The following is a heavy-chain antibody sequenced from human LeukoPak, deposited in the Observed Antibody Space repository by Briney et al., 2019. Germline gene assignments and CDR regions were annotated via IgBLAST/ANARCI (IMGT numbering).Heavy chain of an antibody. Sequence: GGSLRLSCAASGFTFSSYWMSWVRQPPGNGREWVANIKQDRSEKYCVDSVKGRFTISRDNAKNTLYLQMNSLRAEDTAVYYCASRGLKYSGSYLIWGQGTLVTVSS. V-gene: IGHV3-7*01. J-gene: IGHJ4*02. D-gene: IGHD1-26*01. CDR3: ASRGLKYSGSYLI. CDR1: GFTFSSYW. CDR2: IKQDRSEK.